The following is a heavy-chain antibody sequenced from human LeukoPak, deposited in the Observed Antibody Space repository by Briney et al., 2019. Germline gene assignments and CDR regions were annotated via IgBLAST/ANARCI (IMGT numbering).Heavy chain of an antibody. D-gene: IGHD5-12*01. V-gene: IGHV3-33*01. CDR2: IWYDGSNK. CDR3: ARGPGDGYNYDQDSLYYFDY. J-gene: IGHJ4*02. Sequence: GGSLRLSCAASGFTFSSYGMHWARQAPGKGLEWVAVIWYDGSNKYYADSVKGRFTISRDNSKNTLYLQMNSLRAEDTAVYYCARGPGDGYNYDQDSLYYFDYWGQGTLVTVSS. CDR1: GFTFSSYG.